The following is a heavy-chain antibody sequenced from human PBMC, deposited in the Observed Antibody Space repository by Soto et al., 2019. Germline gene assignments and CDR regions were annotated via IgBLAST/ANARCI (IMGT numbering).Heavy chain of an antibody. J-gene: IGHJ6*02. Sequence: ASVKVSWEASGYIFTDYHIHWVRQAPGQGLEWLGRINPKSGGTSTAQKFQGWVTMTTDTSISTASMELTRLTSDDTAIYYCARGDSTDCSNGVCSFFYNHDMDVWGQGTTVNVSS. D-gene: IGHD2-8*01. V-gene: IGHV1-2*04. CDR3: ARGDSTDCSNGVCSFFYNHDMDV. CDR2: INPKSGGT. CDR1: GYIFTDYH.